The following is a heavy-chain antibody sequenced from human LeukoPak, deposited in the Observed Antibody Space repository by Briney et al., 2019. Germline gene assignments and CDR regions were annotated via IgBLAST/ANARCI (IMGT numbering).Heavy chain of an antibody. D-gene: IGHD3-22*01. V-gene: IGHV3-9*01. CDR1: GFTFDDYA. Sequence: GRSLRLSCAASGFTFDDYAMHWVRQAPGKGLEWVSGISWNSGSIGYADSVKGRFTISRDNAKNSLYLQMNSLRAEDTAVYYCARSPPRTYYDSSGFPPGHWGQGTLVTVSS. CDR3: ARSPPRTYYDSSGFPPGH. CDR2: ISWNSGSI. J-gene: IGHJ4*02.